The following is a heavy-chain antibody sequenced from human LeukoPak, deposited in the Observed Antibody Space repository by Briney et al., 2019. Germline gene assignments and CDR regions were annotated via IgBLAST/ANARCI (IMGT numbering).Heavy chain of an antibody. CDR1: GGSISSYY. J-gene: IGHJ6*03. CDR2: IYYSGST. Sequence: SETLSLTCTVSGGSISSYYWSWIRQPPGKGLEGIGYIYYSGSTNYNPSLKSRVTISVDTSKNQFSLKVNSVTAADTAVYYCARAPGNDYYPYYYMDVWGKGTTVTVSS. V-gene: IGHV4-59*01. D-gene: IGHD4/OR15-4a*01. CDR3: ARAPGNDYYPYYYMDV.